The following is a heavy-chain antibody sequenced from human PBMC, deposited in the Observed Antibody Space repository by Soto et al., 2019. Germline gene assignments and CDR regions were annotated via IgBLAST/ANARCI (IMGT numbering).Heavy chain of an antibody. Sequence: QVQLQESGPGLVKPSETLSLTCTVSGGSISSYYWNWIRQPPGKGLEWIGYIYNSGNTNYNPSLRSRVTISIATTKIQFSLKLTSVTAADTAVYYCAAPPRYWGQGTLVTVSS. CDR1: GGSISSYY. V-gene: IGHV4-59*01. CDR3: AAPPRY. CDR2: IYNSGNT. D-gene: IGHD6-6*01. J-gene: IGHJ4*02.